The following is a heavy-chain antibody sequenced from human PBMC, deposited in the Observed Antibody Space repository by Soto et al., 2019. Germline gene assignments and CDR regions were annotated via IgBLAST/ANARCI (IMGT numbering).Heavy chain of an antibody. CDR3: AKDQYSDRSGTPGGMDV. CDR2: ISGSGGST. V-gene: IGHV3-23*01. CDR1: GFTFSSYA. J-gene: IGHJ6*02. Sequence: EVQLLESGGGLVQPGGPLRLSCAASGFTFSSYAMSWVRQAPGKGLEWVSAISGSGGSTYYADSVKGRFTISRDNSKNTLYLQMNSLRAEDTAVYYFAKDQYSDRSGTPGGMDVWGQGTTVTVSS. D-gene: IGHD3-22*01.